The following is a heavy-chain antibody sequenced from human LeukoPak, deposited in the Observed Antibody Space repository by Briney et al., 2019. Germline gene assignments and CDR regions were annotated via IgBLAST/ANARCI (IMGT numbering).Heavy chain of an antibody. Sequence: PSETLSLTCTVSGGSISSSTYYWGWIRQPPGKGLEWIGSIYYSGSTYYNPSLKSRVTISVNTSKNQFSLKLGSVTAADTAVYYCARGVVVPAAVLYYGMDVWGQGTTVTVSS. J-gene: IGHJ6*02. CDR1: GGSISSSTYY. CDR2: IYYSGST. D-gene: IGHD2-2*01. CDR3: ARGVVVPAAVLYYGMDV. V-gene: IGHV4-39*07.